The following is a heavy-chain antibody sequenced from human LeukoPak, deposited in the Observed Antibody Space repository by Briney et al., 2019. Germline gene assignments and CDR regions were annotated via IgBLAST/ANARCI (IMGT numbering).Heavy chain of an antibody. D-gene: IGHD3-16*02. V-gene: IGHV4-61*02. CDR3: ARDGGRPIRLGELSSPMDV. CDR2: IYTSGST. J-gene: IGHJ6*04. CDR1: GGSISSGSYY. Sequence: SQTLSLTCTVSGGSISSGSYYWSWIRQPAGKGLEWIGRIYTSGSTNYNPSLKSRVTISVDTSKNQFSLKLSSVTAADTAVYYCARDGGRPIRLGELSSPMDVWGKGTTVTVSS.